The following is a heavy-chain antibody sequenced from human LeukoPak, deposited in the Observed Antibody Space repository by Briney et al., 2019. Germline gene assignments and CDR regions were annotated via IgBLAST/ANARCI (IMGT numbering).Heavy chain of an antibody. CDR1: GFSFSDHY. CDR3: ARVMGNYASDY. J-gene: IGHJ4*02. V-gene: IGHV3-11*04. Sequence: GGSLRLSCAASGFSFSDHYMSWIRQAPGKGLEWVSYISSSGDTMFYSDSVKGRFTISRDNGKKSLLLEINSLRAEDAAIYYCARVMGNYASDYWGQGALVTVSS. D-gene: IGHD1-7*01. CDR2: ISSSGDTM.